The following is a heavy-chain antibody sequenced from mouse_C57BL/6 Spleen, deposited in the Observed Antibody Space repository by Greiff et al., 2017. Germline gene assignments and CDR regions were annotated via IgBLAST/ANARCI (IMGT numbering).Heavy chain of an antibody. Sequence: QVQLQQPGAELVKPGASVKLSCKASGYTFTSYWMHWVKQRPGQGLEWIGQINPNSGSTNYNEKFKSKATLTVDKSSSTAYMQLSSLTSEDSAVYYCAREPGEYAMDYWGQGTSVTVSS. J-gene: IGHJ4*01. V-gene: IGHV1-64*01. CDR1: GYTFTSYW. CDR2: INPNSGST. CDR3: AREPGEYAMDY.